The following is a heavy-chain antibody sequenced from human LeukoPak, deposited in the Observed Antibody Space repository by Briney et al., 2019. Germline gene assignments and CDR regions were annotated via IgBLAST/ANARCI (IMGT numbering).Heavy chain of an antibody. CDR3: AKDRGTGPRGYSYGYTSDP. CDR1: GFTFRNFA. CDR2: ISYDGRSK. Sequence: GGSLRLSCAASGFTFRNFAMHWVRQAPGRGLEWVAFISYDGRSKYYADSVKGRFTISRDNSRNTLYLQMNSLRAEDTAVYYCAKDRGTGPRGYSYGYTSDPWGQGTLVTVSS. J-gene: IGHJ5*02. D-gene: IGHD5-18*01. V-gene: IGHV3-30*04.